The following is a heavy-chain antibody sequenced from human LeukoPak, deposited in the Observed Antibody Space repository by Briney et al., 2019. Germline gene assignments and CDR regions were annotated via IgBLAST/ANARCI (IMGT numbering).Heavy chain of an antibody. D-gene: IGHD4-17*01. V-gene: IGHV4-59*08. J-gene: IGHJ4*02. CDR3: ARHRLSGSTVTFFDI. Sequence: SETLSLTCTVSGGSIGGYYWSWIRQPPGQGLEWIGFISHSGSAYYNTSLNSRVTISLDTSKNQFSLILRSVTATDTAIYYCARHRLSGSTVTFFDIWGQGTLVTVSS. CDR2: ISHSGSA. CDR1: GGSIGGYY.